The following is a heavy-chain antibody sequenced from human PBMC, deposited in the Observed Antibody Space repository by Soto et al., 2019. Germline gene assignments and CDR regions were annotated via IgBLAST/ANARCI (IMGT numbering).Heavy chain of an antibody. D-gene: IGHD3-22*01. Sequence: RASVKVSFKASGYTFTSYAMHWVRQAPGQRLEWMGWINAGNGNTKYSQKFQGRVTITRDTSASTAYMELSSLRSEDTAVYYCARALNFYDSSGYYPEGSRTPLDFDYWGQGTLVTVSS. CDR2: INAGNGNT. V-gene: IGHV1-3*01. CDR1: GYTFTSYA. CDR3: ARALNFYDSSGYYPEGSRTPLDFDY. J-gene: IGHJ4*02.